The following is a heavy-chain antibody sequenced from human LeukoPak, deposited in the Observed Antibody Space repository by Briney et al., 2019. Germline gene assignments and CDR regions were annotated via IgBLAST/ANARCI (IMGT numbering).Heavy chain of an antibody. Sequence: GGSLRLSCAASGFTFSDYYMSWIRQAPGKGLEWVSYISSSGNTIYYADSVKGRFTISRDNAKNSLYLQVNSLRAEDTAVYYCARDFVSGSYFFDYWGQGTLVTVSS. CDR2: ISSSGNTI. J-gene: IGHJ4*02. V-gene: IGHV3-11*01. D-gene: IGHD1-26*01. CDR3: ARDFVSGSYFFDY. CDR1: GFTFSDYY.